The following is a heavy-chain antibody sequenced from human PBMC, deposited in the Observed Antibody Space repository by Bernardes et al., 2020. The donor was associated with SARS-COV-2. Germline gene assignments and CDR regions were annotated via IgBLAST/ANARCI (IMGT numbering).Heavy chain of an antibody. J-gene: IGHJ4*02. CDR3: ARESTPGLRAIGY. CDR2: ISAYNGNI. Sequence: ASVKVSCKASGYSFSSYGIIWVRQAPGQGLEWMGWISAYNGNIEYAQKFQGRVTMTTDTSANTGYMDLRSLRSDDTAVYYCARESTPGLRAIGYWGQGTLVTVPS. V-gene: IGHV1-18*01. D-gene: IGHD3-16*01. CDR1: GYSFSSYG.